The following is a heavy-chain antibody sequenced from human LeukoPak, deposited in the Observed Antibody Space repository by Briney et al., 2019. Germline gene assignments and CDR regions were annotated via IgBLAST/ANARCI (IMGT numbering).Heavy chain of an antibody. Sequence: SETLSLTCTVSGGSISSYYWSWIRQPPGKGLEWIGYIYYSGSTNYNPSLKSRVTISVDTSKNQFSLKLSSVTAADTAVYYCARGGPMVRGTDYWGQGTLVTVSS. D-gene: IGHD3-10*01. V-gene: IGHV4-59*01. CDR3: ARGGPMVRGTDY. CDR2: IYYSGST. CDR1: GGSISSYY. J-gene: IGHJ4*02.